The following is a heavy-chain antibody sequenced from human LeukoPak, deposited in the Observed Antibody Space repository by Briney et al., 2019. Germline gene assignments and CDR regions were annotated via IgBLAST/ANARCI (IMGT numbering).Heavy chain of an antibody. D-gene: IGHD6-19*01. CDR1: GFTFSSYS. CDR2: ISSSSSYI. J-gene: IGHJ4*02. V-gene: IGHV3-21*01. Sequence: PGGSLRLSCAASGFTFSSYSMTWVRQAPGKGLEWVSSISSSSSYIYYADSVKGRFTISRDNAKNSLYLQMNSLRAEDTAVYYCARESIAVAAFDYWGQGTLVTVSS. CDR3: ARESIAVAAFDY.